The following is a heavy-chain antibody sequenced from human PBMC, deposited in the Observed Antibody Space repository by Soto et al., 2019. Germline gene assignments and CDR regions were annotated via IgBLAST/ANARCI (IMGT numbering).Heavy chain of an antibody. Sequence: TLSLTCTVSGGSVSSGDYYWSWIRQPPGKGLEWIGYIYYSGSTYYSPSLKSRVTISVDMSKNQFSLKLSSVTAADTAVYYCARGDYSGYEVFEFWGQGTLVTGS. D-gene: IGHD5-12*01. CDR2: IYYSGST. J-gene: IGHJ4*02. CDR1: GGSVSSGDYY. CDR3: ARGDYSGYEVFEF. V-gene: IGHV4-30-4*01.